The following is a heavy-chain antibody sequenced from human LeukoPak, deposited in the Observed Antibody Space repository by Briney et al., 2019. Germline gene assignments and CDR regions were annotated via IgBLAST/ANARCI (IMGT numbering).Heavy chain of an antibody. Sequence: ASVKVSCKASGYTFTRHYMNWVRQAPGQGLEWMGKINPSSGGTGYAQKFQGRVTMTRDTSTSTVYMELTSLRSEDTAVYYCGVDTAINYWGQGTLVTVSS. CDR1: GYTFTRHY. CDR3: GVDTAINY. D-gene: IGHD5-18*01. CDR2: INPSSGGT. V-gene: IGHV1-46*01. J-gene: IGHJ4*02.